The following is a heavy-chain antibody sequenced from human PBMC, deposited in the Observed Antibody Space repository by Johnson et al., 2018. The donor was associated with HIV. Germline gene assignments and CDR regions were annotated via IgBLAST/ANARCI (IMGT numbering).Heavy chain of an antibody. V-gene: IGHV3-23*04. CDR3: AKVRYYERDAFDI. CDR1: GFTFSNYA. D-gene: IGHD3-22*01. CDR2: ISGSGGSK. Sequence: MQLVESGGDVVQPGRSLRLSCAASGFTFSNYAMSWVRQAPGTGLEWVSSISGSGGSKYYADSAKGRFTISRDNSKNTLYLQMNSLRAEDTAVHYCAKVRYYERDAFDIWGPGTLGTVSS. J-gene: IGHJ3*02.